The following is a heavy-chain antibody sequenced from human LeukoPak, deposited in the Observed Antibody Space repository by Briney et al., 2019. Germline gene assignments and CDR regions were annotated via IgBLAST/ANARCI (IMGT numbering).Heavy chain of an antibody. Sequence: PGGSLRLSCAASGFTFSSYSMNWVRQAPGKGLEWISYISSSTSTIYYADSVKGRFTISRDNAKNSLYLQMNSLRDEDTAVYYCARAQYYDSSGYYYEDYFQHWGQGTLSPSPQ. V-gene: IGHV3-48*02. D-gene: IGHD3-22*01. CDR2: ISSSTSTI. CDR1: GFTFSSYS. CDR3: ARAQYYDSSGYYYEDYFQH. J-gene: IGHJ1*01.